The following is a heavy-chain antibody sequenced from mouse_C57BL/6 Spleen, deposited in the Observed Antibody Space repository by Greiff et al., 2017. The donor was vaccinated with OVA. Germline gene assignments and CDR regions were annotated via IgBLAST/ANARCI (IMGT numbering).Heavy chain of an antibody. V-gene: IGHV5-16*01. D-gene: IGHD1-1*01. CDR2: INYDGSST. J-gene: IGHJ2*01. CDR1: GFTFSDYY. Sequence: EVKLVESEGGLVQPGRSMKLSCTASGFTFSDYYMAWVRQVPEKGLEWVANINYDGSSTYYLDSLKSRFIISRDNAKNMLYLQMSSLKSEDTATYYCAREHYGSPDYWGQGTTLTVSS. CDR3: AREHYGSPDY.